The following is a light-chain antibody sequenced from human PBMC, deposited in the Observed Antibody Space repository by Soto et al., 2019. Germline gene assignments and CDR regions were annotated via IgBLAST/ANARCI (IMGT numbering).Light chain of an antibody. CDR2: GAS. Sequence: EIVLTQSPGTLSLSPGERATLSCRASQSVGKYLAWYQQQGGQAPRLLIHGASTRATGIPDRFSGSGSGTDFTLTISRLEPEDFALYYCQLYGISVWLTFGGGTKVDIK. V-gene: IGKV3-20*01. J-gene: IGKJ4*01. CDR1: QSVGKY. CDR3: QLYGISVWLT.